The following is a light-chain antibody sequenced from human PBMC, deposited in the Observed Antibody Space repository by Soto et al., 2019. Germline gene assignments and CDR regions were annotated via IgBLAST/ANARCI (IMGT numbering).Light chain of an antibody. CDR1: SSDVGGYNY. Sequence: QSALTQPASVSGSPGQSITISCTGTSSDVGGYNYVSWYQQHPGKAPKLMIYDVSNRPSGVSNRFCGSKSGNTASLTISGLQAEDEADYYCSSYTSSSTPFLFGTGTKLTVL. CDR3: SSYTSSSTPFL. CDR2: DVS. V-gene: IGLV2-14*01. J-gene: IGLJ1*01.